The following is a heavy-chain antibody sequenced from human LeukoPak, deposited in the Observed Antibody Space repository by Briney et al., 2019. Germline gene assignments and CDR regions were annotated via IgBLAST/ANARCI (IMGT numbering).Heavy chain of an antibody. CDR1: GFTFSSYW. V-gene: IGHV3-74*01. Sequence: GGSLRLSCAASGFTFSSYWMHWVRQAPGKGLVSVSRINSDGSSTSYADSVKGRFTISRDNAKNTLYLQMNSLRAEDTAVYYCWKGWKYYKSRDTFDHWDRAPVVTVP. D-gene: IGHD2/OR15-2a*01. CDR2: INSDGSST. J-gene: IGHJ4*02. CDR3: WKGWKYYKSRDTFDH.